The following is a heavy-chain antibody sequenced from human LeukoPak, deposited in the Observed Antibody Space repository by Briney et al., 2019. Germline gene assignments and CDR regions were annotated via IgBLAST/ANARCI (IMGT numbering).Heavy chain of an antibody. J-gene: IGHJ4*02. V-gene: IGHV1-18*01. CDR3: ARSSYCSAGSCYSDY. D-gene: IGHD2-15*01. CDR1: GYTFTHYG. CDR2: ISAYNGNA. Sequence: ASVKVSCKASGYTFTHYGISWVRQAPGQGLEWMGWISAYNGNANYAQKLQGRVTMTTDTSTTTAYMEVRSLRSDDTAVYYCARSSYCSAGSCYSDYSGQGTLVTVSS.